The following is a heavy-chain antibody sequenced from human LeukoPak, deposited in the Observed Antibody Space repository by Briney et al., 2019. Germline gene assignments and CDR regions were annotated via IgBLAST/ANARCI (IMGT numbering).Heavy chain of an antibody. CDR2: ISYDGSNK. CDR1: GFTFSSYA. Sequence: GGSLRLSCAASGFTFSSYAMHWVRQAPGKGLEWVAVISYDGSNKYYADSVKGRFTISRDNSKNTLYLQMNSLRPEDTAVYYCAKFSSSGWSRSTNKWGQGTLVTVSS. D-gene: IGHD6-19*01. J-gene: IGHJ4*02. CDR3: AKFSSSGWSRSTNK. V-gene: IGHV3-30*04.